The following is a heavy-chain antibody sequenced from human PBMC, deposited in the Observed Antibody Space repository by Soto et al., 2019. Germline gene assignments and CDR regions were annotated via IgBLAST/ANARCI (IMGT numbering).Heavy chain of an antibody. J-gene: IGHJ5*02. Sequence: ASVKVSCKASGYTFTSYGISWLRQAPGQGLEWMGWISAYNGNTNYAQKLQGRVTMTTDTSTSTAYMELRSLRSDDTAVYYCARGDSGGWYPTPSDNWFDPWGQGTLVTVSS. D-gene: IGHD6-19*01. CDR3: ARGDSGGWYPTPSDNWFDP. V-gene: IGHV1-18*01. CDR2: ISAYNGNT. CDR1: GYTFTSYG.